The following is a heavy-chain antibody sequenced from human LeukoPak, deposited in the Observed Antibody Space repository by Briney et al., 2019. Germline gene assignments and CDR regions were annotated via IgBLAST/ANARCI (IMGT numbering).Heavy chain of an antibody. D-gene: IGHD3-3*01. J-gene: IGHJ3*02. CDR2: ISSSSSTI. CDR1: GFTFSSYS. V-gene: IGHV3-48*01. Sequence: GGSLRLSCAASGFTFSSYSMNWVRQAPGKGLEWVSYISSSSSTIYYADSVKGRFTISRDKAKNSLYLQMNSLRAEDTAVYYCARDIPDTIFGVVIHPLDAFDIWGQGTMVTVSS. CDR3: ARDIPDTIFGVVIHPLDAFDI.